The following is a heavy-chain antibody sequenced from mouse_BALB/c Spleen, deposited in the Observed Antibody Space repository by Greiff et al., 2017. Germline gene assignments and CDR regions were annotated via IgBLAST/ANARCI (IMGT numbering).Heavy chain of an antibody. CDR1: GFSLSRYS. D-gene: IGHD1-1*01. V-gene: IGHV2-6-4*01. J-gene: IGHJ4*01. CDR2: IWGDGST. CDR3: ARDLRYAMDY. Sequence: VQLVESGPGLVAPSQSLSITCTVSGFSLSRYSVHWVRQPPGTGLEWLGMIWGDGSTDYNSALKSRLSISKDNSKSQVFLKMNSLQTDDTARYYCARDLRYAMDYWGQGTSVTVSS.